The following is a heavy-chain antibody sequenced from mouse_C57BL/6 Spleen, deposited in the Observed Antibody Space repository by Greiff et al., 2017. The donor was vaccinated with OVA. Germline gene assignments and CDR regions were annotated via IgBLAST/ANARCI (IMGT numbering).Heavy chain of an antibody. V-gene: IGHV5-9*01. J-gene: IGHJ4*01. CDR3: AREGVSYAMDY. Sequence: EVQGVESGGGLVKPGGSLKLSCAASGFTFSSYTMSWVRQTPEKRLEWVATISGGGGNTYYPDSVKGRFTISRDNAKNTLYLQMSSLRSEDTALYYCAREGVSYAMDYWGQGTSVTVSS. CDR1: GFTFSSYT. CDR2: ISGGGGNT.